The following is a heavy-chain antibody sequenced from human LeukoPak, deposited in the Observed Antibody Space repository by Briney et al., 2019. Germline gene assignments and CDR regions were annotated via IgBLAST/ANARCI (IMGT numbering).Heavy chain of an antibody. Sequence: PSETLSLTCTVSGGSVSSGSDYWSWIRQPPGKGLEWIGYIYYIGSTNYNPSLKSRVTISVDTSKNQFSLKLSSVTAADTAVYYCATIGYCSSASCSNFDYWGQGTLVTVSS. J-gene: IGHJ4*02. D-gene: IGHD2-2*03. CDR2: IYYIGST. V-gene: IGHV4-61*01. CDR3: ATIGYCSSASCSNFDY. CDR1: GGSVSSGSDY.